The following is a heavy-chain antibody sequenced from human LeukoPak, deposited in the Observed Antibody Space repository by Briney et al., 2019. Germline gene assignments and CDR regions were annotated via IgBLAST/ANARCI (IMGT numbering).Heavy chain of an antibody. CDR3: ARGKYDSLTGYYEPVDY. Sequence: AWVSVSLSCSVYTFTGYYMHLLRQAPGQGLERMDLINTSSSGTNNAHKYPVWVTITIDRSITTAYMELSRLRSDDTAVDYCARGKYDSLTGYYEPVDYGGQGTLVTVSS. J-gene: IGHJ4*02. V-gene: IGHV1-2*04. D-gene: IGHD3-9*01. CDR2: INTSSSGT. CDR1: VYTFTGYY.